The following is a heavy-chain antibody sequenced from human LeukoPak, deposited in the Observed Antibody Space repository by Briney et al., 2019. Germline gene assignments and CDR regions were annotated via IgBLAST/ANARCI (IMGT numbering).Heavy chain of an antibody. Sequence: GASVKVSCKASGYTFTSYGISWVRQAPGQGLEWMGGIIPIFGTANYAQKFQGRVTITADESTSTAYMELSSLRSEDTAVYYCAREKFGHSGSYFDYWGQGTLVTVSS. CDR2: IIPIFGTA. V-gene: IGHV1-69*13. CDR3: AREKFGHSGSYFDY. J-gene: IGHJ4*02. CDR1: GYTFTSYG. D-gene: IGHD1-26*01.